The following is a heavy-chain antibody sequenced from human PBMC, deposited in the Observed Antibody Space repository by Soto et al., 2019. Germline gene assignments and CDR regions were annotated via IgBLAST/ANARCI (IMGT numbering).Heavy chain of an antibody. CDR1: GYIFVNYG. CDR3: AMVDNCVTPTPQDV. Sequence: QVQLVQSGDEVRKPGSSVKVSCKASGYIFVNYGIAWVRQAPGQGLEWMGWISPYSGNTHYASKGQSRLTMTANTSTSTAFMDLGSLTSDDTAVYYCAMVDNCVTPTPQDVWGQGTTVTVSS. CDR2: ISPYSGNT. V-gene: IGHV1-18*01. J-gene: IGHJ6*02. D-gene: IGHD5-12*01.